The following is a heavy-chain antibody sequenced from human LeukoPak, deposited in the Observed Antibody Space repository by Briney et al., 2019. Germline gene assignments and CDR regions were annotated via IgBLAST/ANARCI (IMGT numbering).Heavy chain of an antibody. J-gene: IGHJ4*02. CDR3: ARLLLYSSSWYRPGDY. CDR1: GGSISSSSYY. D-gene: IGHD6-13*01. V-gene: IGHV4-39*07. Sequence: PSETLSLTCTVSGGSISSSSYYWGWIRQPPGKGLEWIGSIYYSGSTYYNPSLKSRVTISVDTSKNQFSLKLSSVTAADTAVYYCARLLLYSSSWYRPGDYWGQGTLVTVSS. CDR2: IYYSGST.